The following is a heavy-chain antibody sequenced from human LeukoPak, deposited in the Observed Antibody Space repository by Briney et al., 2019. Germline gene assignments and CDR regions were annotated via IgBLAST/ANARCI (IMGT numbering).Heavy chain of an antibody. Sequence: PSETLSLTCTVSGGSISSSTSYWGWIRQPPGKGLEWIGSIYATGSTYYNPSLKSRVTISVDTSKNQFSLKLSSVTAADTAVYYCARTIVGANSRYYYGMDVWGQGTTVTVSS. J-gene: IGHJ6*02. CDR1: GGSISSSTSY. CDR3: ARTIVGANSRYYYGMDV. V-gene: IGHV4-39*07. CDR2: IYATGST. D-gene: IGHD1-26*01.